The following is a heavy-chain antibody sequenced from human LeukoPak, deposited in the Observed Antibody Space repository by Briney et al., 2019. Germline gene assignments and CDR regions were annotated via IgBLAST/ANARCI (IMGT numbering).Heavy chain of an antibody. CDR3: ARDGAGTEYFDWFHFPLFDY. D-gene: IGHD3-9*01. CDR1: GYTFASYA. J-gene: IGHJ4*02. CDR2: INAGNGNT. Sequence: ASVKVSCKASGYTFASYAMHWVRQAPGQRLEWIGWINAGNGNTKYSQKFQGRVTITRDTSASTAYMELSSLRSEDTAVYYCARDGAGTEYFDWFHFPLFDYWGQGTLVTVSS. V-gene: IGHV1-3*01.